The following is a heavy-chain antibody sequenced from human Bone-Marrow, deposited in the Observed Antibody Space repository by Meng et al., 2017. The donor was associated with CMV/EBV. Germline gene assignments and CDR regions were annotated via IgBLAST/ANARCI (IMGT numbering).Heavy chain of an antibody. CDR3: ARIPRPSHSCSSTSCYSSLYYYGMDV. V-gene: IGHV2-70*20. D-gene: IGHD2-2*02. CDR1: GFSHSTSGMS. CDR2: IDWDDDK. J-gene: IGHJ6*02. Sequence: SGHTLVKPTQTLTLTCTFSGFSHSTSGMSVSWVRQPPGKALQWLALIDWDDDKYYSTSLKTRLTISKDTSKNPVVLTMTNMDPVDTATYYCARIPRPSHSCSSTSCYSSLYYYGMDVWGQGTTVTVAS.